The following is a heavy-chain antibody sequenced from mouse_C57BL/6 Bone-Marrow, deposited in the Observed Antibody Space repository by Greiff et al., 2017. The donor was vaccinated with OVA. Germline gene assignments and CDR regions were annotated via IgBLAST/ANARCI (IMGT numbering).Heavy chain of an antibody. CDR2: ISDGGSYT. Sequence: EVKLVESGGGLVKPGGSLKLSCAASGFTFSSYAMSWVRQTPEKRLEWVATISDGGSYTYYPDNVKGRFTISRDNAKNNLYLQMSHLKSEDTAMYYCAIDEPLYYYGSAWFAYWGQGTLVTVSA. D-gene: IGHD1-1*01. CDR3: AIDEPLYYYGSAWFAY. CDR1: GFTFSSYA. J-gene: IGHJ3*01. V-gene: IGHV5-4*01.